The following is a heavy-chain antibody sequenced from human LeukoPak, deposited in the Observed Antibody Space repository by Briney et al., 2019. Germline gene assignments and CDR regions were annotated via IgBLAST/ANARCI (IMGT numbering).Heavy chain of an antibody. CDR2: INHSGST. CDR3: ARTTRPGYSYGTGIGY. CDR1: GGSFSGYY. D-gene: IGHD5-18*01. V-gene: IGHV4-34*01. Sequence: KSSETLSLTCAVYGGSFSGYYWSWIRQPPGKGLEWIGEINHSGSTNYNPSLKSRVTISVDTPKNQFSLKLSSVTAADTAVYYCARTTRPGYSYGTGIGYWGQGTLVTVS. J-gene: IGHJ4*02.